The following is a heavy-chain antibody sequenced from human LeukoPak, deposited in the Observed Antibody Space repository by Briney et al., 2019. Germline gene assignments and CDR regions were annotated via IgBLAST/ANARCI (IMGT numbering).Heavy chain of an antibody. V-gene: IGHV1-69*05. D-gene: IGHD5-18*01. CDR1: GGTFSSYA. Sequence: SVKVSCKASGGTFSSYAISGVRQAPGQGLEWMGRIIPIFGTANYAQKFQGRVTITTDESTSTAYMELSSLRSEDTAVYYCASDHTAMVTLDYWGQGTLVTVSS. J-gene: IGHJ4*02. CDR3: ASDHTAMVTLDY. CDR2: IIPIFGTA.